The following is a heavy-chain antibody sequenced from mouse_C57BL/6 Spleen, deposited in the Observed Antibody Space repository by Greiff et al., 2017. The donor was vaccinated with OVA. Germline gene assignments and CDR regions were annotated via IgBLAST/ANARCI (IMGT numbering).Heavy chain of an antibody. V-gene: IGHV1-50*01. CDR2: IDPSDSYT. D-gene: IGHD1-1*01. Sequence: QVQLQQPGAELVKPGASVKLSCKASGYTFTSYWMQWVKQRPGQGLEWIGEIDPSDSYTNYNQKFKGKATLTVDTSSSTAYMQISSLTSEDSAVYYCARHYYGSSPYYYAMDYWGQGTSVTVSS. CDR1: GYTFTSYW. CDR3: ARHYYGSSPYYYAMDY. J-gene: IGHJ4*01.